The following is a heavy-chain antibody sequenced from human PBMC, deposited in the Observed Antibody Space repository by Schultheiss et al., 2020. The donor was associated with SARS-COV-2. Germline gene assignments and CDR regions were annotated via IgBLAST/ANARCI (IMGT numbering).Heavy chain of an antibody. D-gene: IGHD1-1*01. J-gene: IGHJ6*02. CDR1: GGSMSSDTYY. Sequence: SQTLSLTCVVSGGSMSSDTYYWSWIRQPPGKGLEWIGYVYFSGSTYYNPSLRSRVTMSLDAAQNHFSLKLTSVTAADTAVYYCARGAGRQVLLEYHYYGMGVWGQGTKVTVAS. CDR2: VYFSGST. CDR3: ARGAGRQVLLEYHYYGMGV. V-gene: IGHV4-30-4*01.